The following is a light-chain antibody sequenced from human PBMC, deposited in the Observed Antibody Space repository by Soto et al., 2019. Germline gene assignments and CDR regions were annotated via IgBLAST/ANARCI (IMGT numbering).Light chain of an antibody. CDR2: DVS. CDR3: CSYAGSYTYYV. Sequence: QPVVTQPRSVSGSPGQSVTISCTGTSSDVGGYNYVSWYQQHPGKAPKLMIYDVSKRPSGVPDRFSGSKSGNTASLTISGLQAEDEADYYCCSYAGSYTYYVFGTGTKVTVL. V-gene: IGLV2-11*01. CDR1: SSDVGGYNY. J-gene: IGLJ1*01.